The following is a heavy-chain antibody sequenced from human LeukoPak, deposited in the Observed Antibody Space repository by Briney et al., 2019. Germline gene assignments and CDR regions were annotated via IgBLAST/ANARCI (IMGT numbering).Heavy chain of an antibody. CDR1: GFTFSSYG. J-gene: IGHJ4*02. V-gene: IGHV3-30*02. CDR2: IRYDGSNK. CDR3: ARDQGTWGYGYNFDY. D-gene: IGHD3-16*01. Sequence: QPGGSLRLSCAASGFTFSSYGMHWVRQAPGKGLEWVAFIRYDGSNKYYADSVKGRFTISRDNSKNTLHLQMISLRAEDTAVYYCARDQGTWGYGYNFDYWGQGTLVTVSS.